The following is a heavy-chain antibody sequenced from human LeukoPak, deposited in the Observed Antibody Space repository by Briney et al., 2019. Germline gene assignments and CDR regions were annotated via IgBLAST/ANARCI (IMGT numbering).Heavy chain of an antibody. V-gene: IGHV1-69*13. CDR2: IIPIFGTR. CDR1: GGSFSSYA. Sequence: ASVKVSCKASGGSFSSYAISWVRQAPGPGHEWIATIIPIFGTRKYAQRFHGGVTITANESTSTVYMDLSSLRSEDTAVYYCARDFNDFWSGYYGWGDYWGQGTLVTVSS. J-gene: IGHJ4*02. D-gene: IGHD3-3*01. CDR3: ARDFNDFWSGYYGWGDY.